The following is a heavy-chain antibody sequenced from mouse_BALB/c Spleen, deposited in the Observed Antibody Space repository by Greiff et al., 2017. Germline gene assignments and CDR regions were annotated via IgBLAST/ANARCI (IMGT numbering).Heavy chain of an antibody. CDR1: GFSLTSYG. Sequence: VKLMESGPGLVAPSQTLSITCTVSGFSLTSYGIHWVRQPPGKGLEWLGVIWAGGSTNYNSALLSRLSISTDNSKSQVFLKMNSLQTDDTAMYYCAKWYGNYGFAYWGQGTLVTVSA. J-gene: IGHJ3*01. D-gene: IGHD2-10*02. V-gene: IGHV2-9*02. CDR2: IWAGGST. CDR3: AKWYGNYGFAY.